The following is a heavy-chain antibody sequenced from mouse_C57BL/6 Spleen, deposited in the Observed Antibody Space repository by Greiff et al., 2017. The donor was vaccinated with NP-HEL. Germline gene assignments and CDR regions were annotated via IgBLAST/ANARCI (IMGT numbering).Heavy chain of an antibody. D-gene: IGHD2-5*01. CDR2: IWGVGST. Sequence: VKLVESGPGLVAPSQSLSITCTVSGFSLTSYGVDWVRQSPGKGLEWLGVIWGVGSTNYNSALKSRLSISKDNSKSQVFLKMNSLQTDDTAMYYCASISNPFAYWGQGTLVTVSA. CDR3: ASISNPFAY. J-gene: IGHJ3*01. CDR1: GFSLTSYG. V-gene: IGHV2-6*01.